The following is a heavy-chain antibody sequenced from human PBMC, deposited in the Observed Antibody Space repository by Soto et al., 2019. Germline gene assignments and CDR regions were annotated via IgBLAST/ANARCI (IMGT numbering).Heavy chain of an antibody. D-gene: IGHD3-3*01. Sequence: ASVKVSCKASGGTFSSYAISWVRQAPGQGLEWMGGIIPIFGTANYAQKFQGRVTITADESTSTAYMELSSLRSEDTAVYYCARGDFWSGPYYYYYGMDVWGQGTTVNVSS. CDR2: IIPIFGTA. CDR1: GGTFSSYA. V-gene: IGHV1-69*13. J-gene: IGHJ6*02. CDR3: ARGDFWSGPYYYYYGMDV.